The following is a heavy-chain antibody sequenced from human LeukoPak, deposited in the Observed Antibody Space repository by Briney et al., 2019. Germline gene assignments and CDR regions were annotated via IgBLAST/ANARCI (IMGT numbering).Heavy chain of an antibody. CDR1: GYTFTSYD. Sequence: ASVKVSCKASGYTFTSYDINWVRQATGQGPEWMGWMNPNSGNTGYAQKFQGRVTMTRNTSISTAYMELSSLRSEDTAVYYCARGGRGGSGSYYNEIGYWGQGTLVTVSS. CDR2: MNPNSGNT. V-gene: IGHV1-8*01. CDR3: ARGGRGGSGSYYNEIGY. J-gene: IGHJ4*02. D-gene: IGHD3-10*01.